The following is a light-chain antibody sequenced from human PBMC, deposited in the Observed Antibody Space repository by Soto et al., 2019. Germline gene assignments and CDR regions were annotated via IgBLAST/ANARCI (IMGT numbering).Light chain of an antibody. J-gene: IGLJ2*01. CDR2: EVS. Sequence: QSALTQPPSASGSPGQSVTISCTGTSSDVGGYNFVSWYQQHPGKAPKLMIYEVSKRPSGVPDRFSGSKSGNVASLTVSGLQAEDEADYYCSSYAGSKNFVFGGGTKVTVL. CDR1: SSDVGGYNF. CDR3: SSYAGSKNFV. V-gene: IGLV2-8*01.